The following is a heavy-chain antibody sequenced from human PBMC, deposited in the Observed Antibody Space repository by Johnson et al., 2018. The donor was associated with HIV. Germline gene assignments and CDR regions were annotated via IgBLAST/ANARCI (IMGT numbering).Heavy chain of an antibody. Sequence: VQLVESGGGVVQPGRSLRLSCAASGFTFSSYVMSWVRQAPGKGLEWVSAISGSGGSTYYADSVKGRFTISRDNSKNTLYLQMNSLRAEDTAVYYCAILPDYYDSSGYYHDDAFDIWGQGTMVTVSS. CDR1: GFTFSSYV. CDR2: ISGSGGST. J-gene: IGHJ3*02. D-gene: IGHD3-22*01. CDR3: AILPDYYDSSGYYHDDAFDI. V-gene: IGHV3-23*04.